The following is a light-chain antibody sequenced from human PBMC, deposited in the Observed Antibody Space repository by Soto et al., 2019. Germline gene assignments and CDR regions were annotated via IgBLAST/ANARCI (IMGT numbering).Light chain of an antibody. CDR2: TNY. V-gene: IGLV1-44*01. CDR1: SSNIGTNP. J-gene: IGLJ1*01. Sequence: QSGLTQPPSASGTPGQRVTFSCSGSSSNIGTNPVNWYQQLPGTAPKLLIYTNYQRPSGVPDRFSGSKSGTSASLAISGLQSEDEADYYCAAWDDSLNGHVFGTGTKVTVL. CDR3: AAWDDSLNGHV.